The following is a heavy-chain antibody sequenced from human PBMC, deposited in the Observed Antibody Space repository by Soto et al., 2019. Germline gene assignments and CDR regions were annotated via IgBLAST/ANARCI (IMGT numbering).Heavy chain of an antibody. Sequence: QVQLVECGGGVVQPGRSLRLSCAASGFTFSSYGMHWVRQAPGKGLEWVAVIWYDGSNKYYADSVKGRFTISRDNSKNTLYLQMNSLRAEDTAVYYCARDRGMTTKDYYGMDVWGRGTTVTVSS. V-gene: IGHV3-33*01. CDR3: ARDRGMTTKDYYGMDV. J-gene: IGHJ6*02. CDR2: IWYDGSNK. D-gene: IGHD3-10*01. CDR1: GFTFSSYG.